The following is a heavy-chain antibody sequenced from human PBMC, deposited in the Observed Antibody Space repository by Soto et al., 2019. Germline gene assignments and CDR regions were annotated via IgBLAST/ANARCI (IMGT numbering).Heavy chain of an antibody. CDR2: INHSGST. CDR3: ASPPPLTVQTIEAEFFQH. J-gene: IGHJ1*01. Sequence: SETLSLTCAVYGGSFSGYYWSWIRQPPGKGLEWIGEINHSGSTNYNPSLKSRVTISVDTSKNQFSLKLSSVTAADTAVYYCASPPPLTVQTIEAEFFQHWGKGALVT. V-gene: IGHV4-34*01. CDR1: GGSFSGYY. D-gene: IGHD2-15*01.